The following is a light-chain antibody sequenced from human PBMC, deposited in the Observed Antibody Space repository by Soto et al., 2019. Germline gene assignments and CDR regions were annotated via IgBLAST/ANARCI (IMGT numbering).Light chain of an antibody. V-gene: IGLV1-40*01. Sequence: QSVLTQPPSVSGAPVQRVTISCTGSSSNIGAGYEVHWYQKLPGTAPKLLIYGNSNRPSGVPDRFPGSKSGTSASLAITGLHAEDEADYYCQSYDSSLSVVFGGGTKVTVL. J-gene: IGLJ2*01. CDR2: GNS. CDR1: SSNIGAGYE. CDR3: QSYDSSLSVV.